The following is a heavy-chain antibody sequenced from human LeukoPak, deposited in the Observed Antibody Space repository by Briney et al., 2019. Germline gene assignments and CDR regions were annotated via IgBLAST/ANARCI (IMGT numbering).Heavy chain of an antibody. CDR2: ISGSGDST. CDR1: GFTFSSYW. CDR3: AKDLLAGAGTPEAHDY. Sequence: GGSLRLSCAASGFTFSSYWMSWVRQAPGKGLEWVSAISGSGDSTYYADSVKGRFTISRDNSKNTLYVQMSSLRAEDTAVYYCAKDLLAGAGTPEAHDYWGQGTLVTVSS. D-gene: IGHD6-19*01. V-gene: IGHV3-23*01. J-gene: IGHJ4*02.